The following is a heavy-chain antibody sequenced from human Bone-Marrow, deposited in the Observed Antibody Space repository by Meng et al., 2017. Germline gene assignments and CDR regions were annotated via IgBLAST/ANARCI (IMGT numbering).Heavy chain of an antibody. D-gene: IGHD5-24*01. Sequence: QVPLVQSGSELKQPGASVKVPCRPSGYTFTSYAINWVRPAPGQGPDWMGWIDPNTGNPTYDQGFTGRFVFSLDTSVSTAYLQINRLRADDTDVYYCARDSPLDGYSLLDYWGQGTLVTVSS. CDR2: IDPNTGNP. CDR1: GYTFTSYA. V-gene: IGHV7-4-1*02. J-gene: IGHJ4*02. CDR3: ARDSPLDGYSLLDY.